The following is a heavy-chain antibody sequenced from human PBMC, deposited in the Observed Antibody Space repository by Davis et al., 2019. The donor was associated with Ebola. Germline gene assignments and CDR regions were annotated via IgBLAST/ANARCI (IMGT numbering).Heavy chain of an antibody. D-gene: IGHD3-3*01. J-gene: IGHJ4*02. Sequence: PGGSLRLSCIASGFRVSDYGMHWVRQAPGKGPEWVALIWKDGRPGSYIDSVKGRFTVSRDESKNTVYLQMSSLRAEDTAVYYCARDGVLVWSYVGTFDQWGQGTLVAVSS. CDR1: GFRVSDYG. CDR3: ARDGVLVWSYVGTFDQ. V-gene: IGHV3-33*01. CDR2: IWKDGRPG.